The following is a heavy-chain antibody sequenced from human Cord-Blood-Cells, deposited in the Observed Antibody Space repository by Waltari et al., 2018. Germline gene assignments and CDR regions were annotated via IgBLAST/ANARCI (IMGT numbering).Heavy chain of an antibody. CDR2: INHSGST. CDR1: GGSFSGYY. J-gene: IGHJ4*02. CDR3: ARGRKHYDFWSGYYKGPFDY. D-gene: IGHD3-3*01. Sequence: QVQLQQWGAGLWKPSETLSLTCAVYGGSFSGYYSSWIRQPPGKGLEWIGEINHSGSTNYHPSLNSRVTISVDTSKNQFSLKLSSVTAADTAVYYCARGRKHYDFWSGYYKGPFDYWGQGTLVTVSS. V-gene: IGHV4-34*01.